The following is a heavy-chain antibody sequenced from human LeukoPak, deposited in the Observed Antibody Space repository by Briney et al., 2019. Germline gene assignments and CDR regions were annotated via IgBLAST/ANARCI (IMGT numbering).Heavy chain of an antibody. Sequence: PSETLSLTCTVSGYSISSGYYWGWIRQPPGKGLEWIGSIYHSGSTNYNPSLKSRVTISVDKSKNQFSLKLSSVTAADTAVYYCARVPPRVVVATIKGAFDIWGQGTMVTVSS. CDR2: IYHSGST. CDR1: GYSISSGYY. CDR3: ARVPPRVVVATIKGAFDI. J-gene: IGHJ3*02. V-gene: IGHV4-38-2*02. D-gene: IGHD5-12*01.